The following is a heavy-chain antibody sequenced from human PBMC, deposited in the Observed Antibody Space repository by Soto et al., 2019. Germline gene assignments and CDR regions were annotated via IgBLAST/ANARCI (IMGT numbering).Heavy chain of an antibody. Sequence: ASVKVSCKASGFTFTSSAMQWVRQARGQRLEWIGWIVVGSGNTNYAQKFQERVTITRDMSTSTAYMKLGSLRSEDTAVYYCAADPALSYCSGGSCYSSPNFDYWGQGTLVTVSS. CDR3: AADPALSYCSGGSCYSSPNFDY. V-gene: IGHV1-58*02. CDR2: IVVGSGNT. J-gene: IGHJ4*02. CDR1: GFTFTSSA. D-gene: IGHD2-15*01.